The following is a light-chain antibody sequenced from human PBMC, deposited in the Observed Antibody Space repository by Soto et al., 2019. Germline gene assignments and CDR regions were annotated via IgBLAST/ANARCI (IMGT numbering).Light chain of an antibody. CDR3: QQYKSYWT. J-gene: IGKJ1*01. V-gene: IGKV1-5*01. CDR1: QSISSW. Sequence: DIQLTQSPSTLSSSLGDRGTIACRASQSISSWLAWYQQKPGKAPKLLIYDASSLESGVPSMLSSRGCGAEFTLTISSMQPDDFATYYCQQYKSYWTFGQGTKVEIK. CDR2: DAS.